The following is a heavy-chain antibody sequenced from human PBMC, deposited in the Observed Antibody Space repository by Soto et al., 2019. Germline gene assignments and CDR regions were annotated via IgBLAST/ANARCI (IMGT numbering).Heavy chain of an antibody. V-gene: IGHV1-69*06. Sequence: SVKVSCKASGGTFSSYAISWVRQAPGQGLEWMGGIIPIFGTANYAQKFQGRVTITADKSTSTAYMEPSSLRCEDTAVYCCAGPGGRHSYYYYYYGMDVWVQGTTVTVSS. D-gene: IGHD3-16*01. CDR1: GGTFSSYA. CDR3: AGPGGRHSYYYYYYGMDV. CDR2: IIPIFGTA. J-gene: IGHJ6*02.